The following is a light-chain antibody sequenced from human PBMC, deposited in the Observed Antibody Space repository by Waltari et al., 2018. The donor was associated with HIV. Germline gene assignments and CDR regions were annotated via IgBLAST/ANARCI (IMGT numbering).Light chain of an antibody. CDR3: SSYAVSNSLV. J-gene: IGLJ2*01. Sequence: QSALTQPPSASGSPGQSVTISCTGAGSDVGSYNYVSWYQQHPGKAPKLMIYDVTKRPSGVPDRFFGSKSGNTASLTVSGLQAEDEADYYCSSYAVSNSLVFGGGTKLTVL. V-gene: IGLV2-8*01. CDR1: GSDVGSYNY. CDR2: DVT.